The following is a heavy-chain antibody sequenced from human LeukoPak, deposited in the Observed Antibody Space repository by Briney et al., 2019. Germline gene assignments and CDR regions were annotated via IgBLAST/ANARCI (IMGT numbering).Heavy chain of an antibody. CDR1: GFTFSSYA. CDR3: ARDLWDYVWGSYRSKYYGMDV. CDR2: ISGSGGST. V-gene: IGHV3-23*01. Sequence: GGSLRLSCAASGFTFSSYAMSWVRQAPGKGLEWVSAISGSGGSTYYADSVKGRFTISRDNSKNTLYLQTNSLRAEDTAVYYCARDLWDYVWGSYRSKYYGMDVWGQGTTVTVSS. J-gene: IGHJ6*02. D-gene: IGHD3-16*02.